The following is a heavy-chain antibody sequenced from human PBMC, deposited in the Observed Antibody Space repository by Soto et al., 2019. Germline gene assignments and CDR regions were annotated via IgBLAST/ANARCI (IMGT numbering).Heavy chain of an antibody. CDR1: GFTFNHYA. J-gene: IGHJ6*01. Sequence: VQLLESGGGLVQPGGSLRLACTASGFTFNHYAMSWGRQAPGKGLEWVSAVSGRGGSTKYADSVKGRFIISRDNSNSTLYLQMDSLRGEATAVYYCAKDSTVTTSLYFYYYGFDVWGQGTTVTVSS. D-gene: IGHD4-17*01. CDR2: VSGRGGST. V-gene: IGHV3-23*01. CDR3: AKDSTVTTSLYFYYYGFDV.